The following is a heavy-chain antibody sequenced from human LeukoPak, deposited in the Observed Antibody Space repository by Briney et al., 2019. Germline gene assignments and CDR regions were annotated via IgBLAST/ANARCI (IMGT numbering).Heavy chain of an antibody. V-gene: IGHV3-33*06. CDR2: IWYDGSNK. CDR1: GFTFSRYG. J-gene: IGHJ4*02. CDR3: AKTPDSYGSWYFDY. D-gene: IGHD5-18*01. Sequence: QPGGSLRLSCAASGFTFSRYGMHWVRQAPGKGLEWVAVIWYDGSNKYYADSVKGRFTISRDNSKNTLYLQMNSLRAEDTAVYYCAKTPDSYGSWYFDYWGQGTLVTVSS.